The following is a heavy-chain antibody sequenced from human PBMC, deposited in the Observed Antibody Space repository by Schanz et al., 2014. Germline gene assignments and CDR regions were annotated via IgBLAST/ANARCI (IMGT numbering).Heavy chain of an antibody. D-gene: IGHD3-10*01. Sequence: QVQLVESGGGVVQPGRSLRLSCAASGFTFSIYAMHWVRQAPGKGLEYVSAISHDGYSTYYADSVKGRFTISRDNSKNTVHLQMNSLRAEDTAVYYCAKQHIVRGVIYLNWFDSWGQGTLVTVSS. CDR3: AKQHIVRGVIYLNWFDS. V-gene: IGHV3-64*04. J-gene: IGHJ5*01. CDR2: ISHDGYST. CDR1: GFTFSIYA.